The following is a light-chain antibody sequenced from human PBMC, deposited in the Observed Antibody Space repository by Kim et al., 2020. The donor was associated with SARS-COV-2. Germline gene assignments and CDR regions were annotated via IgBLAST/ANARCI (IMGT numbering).Light chain of an antibody. J-gene: IGLJ2*01. CDR3: QVWDGRSDHVV. CDR2: YDQ. Sequence: APGGASKITCGGTKMAYECVHWYQQRPGQAPVVVIYYDQDRPSGTPERFSGSSSGNTATLTISRIEAGDEADYYCQVWDGRSDHVVFGGGTQLTVL. V-gene: IGLV3-21*04. CDR1: KMAYEC.